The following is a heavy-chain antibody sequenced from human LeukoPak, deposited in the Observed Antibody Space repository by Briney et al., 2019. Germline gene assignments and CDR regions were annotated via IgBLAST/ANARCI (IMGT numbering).Heavy chain of an antibody. CDR1: GFTFDDYA. Sequence: GGSLRLSCAASGFTFDDYAMPWVRQAPGKGLEWVSGISWNSGSIGYADSVKGRFTISRDNAKNSLYLQMNSLRAEDTALYYCAKALGYCSSTSCYKDAFDIWGQGTMVTVSS. CDR2: ISWNSGSI. CDR3: AKALGYCSSTSCYKDAFDI. V-gene: IGHV3-9*01. D-gene: IGHD2-2*02. J-gene: IGHJ3*02.